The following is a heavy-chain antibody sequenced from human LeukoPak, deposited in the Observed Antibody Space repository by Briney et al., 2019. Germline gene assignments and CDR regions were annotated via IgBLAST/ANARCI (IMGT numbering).Heavy chain of an antibody. D-gene: IGHD6-19*01. Sequence: SETLSLTCAVYGGSFSGYYWSWIRQPPGKGLEWIGEINHSGSTNYNPSLKSRVTISVDTSKNQFSLKLSSVTAADTAVYYCASPSGWYSRTRLDVWGKGTTVTISS. CDR3: ASPSGWYSRTRLDV. CDR1: GGSFSGYY. J-gene: IGHJ6*04. V-gene: IGHV4-34*01. CDR2: INHSGST.